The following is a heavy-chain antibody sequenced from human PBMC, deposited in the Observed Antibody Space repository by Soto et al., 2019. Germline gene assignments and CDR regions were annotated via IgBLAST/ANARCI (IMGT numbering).Heavy chain of an antibody. D-gene: IGHD2-2*02. J-gene: IGHJ6*02. CDR2: IYYSGST. V-gene: IGHV4-59*01. CDR1: GGSISSYY. CDR3: ARARTLGYCSSTSCYTDYYYGMDV. Sequence: SETLSLTCTVSGGSISSYYWSWIRQPPGKGLEWIGYIYYSGSTNYNPSLKSRVTISVDTSKNQFSLKLSSVTAADTAVYYCARARTLGYCSSTSCYTDYYYGMDVWGQGTTVTVSS.